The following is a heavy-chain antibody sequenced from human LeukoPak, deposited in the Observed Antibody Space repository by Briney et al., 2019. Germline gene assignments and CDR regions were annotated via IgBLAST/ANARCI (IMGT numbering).Heavy chain of an antibody. V-gene: IGHV3-30*18. CDR3: AKDRETTSSGTFDY. J-gene: IGHJ4*02. CDR2: IAEDGSNE. Sequence: GGSLRLSCAASGFTFSNYWMSWVRQAPGKGLEWVAFIAEDGSNEKYTDSVKGRFTISRDNSNNTLYLRMNSLRAEDTGVYYCAKDRETTSSGTFDYWGQGTLVTVSS. CDR1: GFTFSNYW. D-gene: IGHD1-1*01.